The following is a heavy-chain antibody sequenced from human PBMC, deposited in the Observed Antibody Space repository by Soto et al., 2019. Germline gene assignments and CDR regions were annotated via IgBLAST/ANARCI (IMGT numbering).Heavy chain of an antibody. J-gene: IGHJ6*02. Sequence: ASVKVSCKTSGYHFTSHYIHWVRQAPGQRLESMGIIYPRGGSTIYAQKFQGKVTMTRDTSTHTLYMELNSLRAEDTAVYYCARDSYSNYGGNPYYYYGMDVWGQGTTVTVSS. CDR2: IYPRGGST. CDR1: GYHFTSHY. D-gene: IGHD4-4*01. V-gene: IGHV1-46*01. CDR3: ARDSYSNYGGNPYYYYGMDV.